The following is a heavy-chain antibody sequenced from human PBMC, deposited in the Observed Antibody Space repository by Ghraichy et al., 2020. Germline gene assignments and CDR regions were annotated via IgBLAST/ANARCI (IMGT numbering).Heavy chain of an antibody. D-gene: IGHD2/OR15-2a*01. V-gene: IGHV1-18*01. CDR3: AREFYPLEDPSFDY. Sequence: ASVKVSCKASGYTFTSYGISWVRQAPGQGLEWMGWISAYNGNTNYAQKLQGRVTMTTDTSTSTAYMELRSLRSDDTAVYYCAREFYPLEDPSFDYWGQGTLVTVSS. CDR1: GYTFTSYG. CDR2: ISAYNGNT. J-gene: IGHJ4*02.